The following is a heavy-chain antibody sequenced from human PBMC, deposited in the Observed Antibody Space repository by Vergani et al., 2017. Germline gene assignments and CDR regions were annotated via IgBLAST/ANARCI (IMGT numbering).Heavy chain of an antibody. CDR1: GGSISSHY. V-gene: IGHV4-59*11. Sequence: QVQLQESGPGLVKPSETLSLTCTVSGGSISSHYWSWIRQPPGKGLEWIWYIYYSGSTNYNPSLKSRVTISVDTSKNQFSLKLSAVTAADTAVYYCAVGYGYKNDYWGQGTLVTVSS. CDR2: IYYSGST. J-gene: IGHJ4*02. CDR3: AVGYGYKNDY. D-gene: IGHD5-18*01.